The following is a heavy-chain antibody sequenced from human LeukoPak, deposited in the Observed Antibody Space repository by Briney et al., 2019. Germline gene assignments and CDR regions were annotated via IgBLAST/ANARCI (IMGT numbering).Heavy chain of an antibody. J-gene: IGHJ4*02. CDR1: GFLFSRYW. CDR3: ARDSFETDIDY. V-gene: IGHV3-7*01. D-gene: IGHD1-14*01. CDR2: IKEDGSEK. Sequence: PGGSLRLSCAASGFLFSRYWMSWVRQAPGKGLEWVANIKEDGSEKYYVESMEGRFTISRDNVKNSLYLQINSLRAEDTAVYYCARDSFETDIDYWGQGTLVTVSP.